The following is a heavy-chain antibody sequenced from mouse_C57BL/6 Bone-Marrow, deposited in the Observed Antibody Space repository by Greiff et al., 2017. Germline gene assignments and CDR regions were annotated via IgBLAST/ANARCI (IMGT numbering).Heavy chain of an antibody. CDR1: GYSFTGYF. Sequence: EVQLQQSGPELVKPGDSVKISCKASGYSFTGYFMNWVMQSHGKSLEWIGRINPYNGDTFYNQKFKGKATLTVDKSSSTAHMELRSLTSEDSAVYYCAEGGNYDWVAYWGQGTLVTVSA. D-gene: IGHD2-1*01. V-gene: IGHV1-20*01. CDR3: AEGGNYDWVAY. J-gene: IGHJ3*01. CDR2: INPYNGDT.